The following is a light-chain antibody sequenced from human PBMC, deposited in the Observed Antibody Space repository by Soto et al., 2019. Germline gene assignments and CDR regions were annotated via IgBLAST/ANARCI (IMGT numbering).Light chain of an antibody. J-gene: IGKJ5*01. CDR3: QQYNNWPPVT. V-gene: IGKV3-15*01. Sequence: EIVMTQSPVTLSVSPGERVTLSCRASQSVSNNLAWYQQKSGQAPRLLIYAASTRVTGIPARFSGSGSGTEFTLTISSLQSEVFAIYYCQQYNNWPPVTFGQGTRLDIK. CDR2: AAS. CDR1: QSVSNN.